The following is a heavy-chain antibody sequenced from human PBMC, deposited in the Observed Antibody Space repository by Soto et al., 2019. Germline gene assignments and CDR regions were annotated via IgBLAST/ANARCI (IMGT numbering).Heavy chain of an antibody. Sequence: QVQLVESGGGAVQPGRSLRLSCAASGFTFDTYGMHWVRQAPGKGLEWLAVTSWDEGSKYYADSVKGRFTISRDNSKNTLYLQMDSLRPEDTAIYFCAREGTGGVYWGDYWGQGTLVTVSS. CDR3: AREGTGGVYWGDY. V-gene: IGHV3-30*03. CDR2: TSWDEGSK. J-gene: IGHJ4*02. CDR1: GFTFDTYG. D-gene: IGHD3-16*01.